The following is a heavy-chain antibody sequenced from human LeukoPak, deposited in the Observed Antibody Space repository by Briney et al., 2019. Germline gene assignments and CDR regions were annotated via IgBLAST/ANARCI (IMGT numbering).Heavy chain of an antibody. J-gene: IGHJ4*02. D-gene: IGHD3-3*01. Sequence: ASVKVSCKASGYTFTSYDINWVRQATGQGLEWMGWMNPNSGNTGYAQKFQGRVTITRNTSISTAYMELSSLRSEDTAVYYCARGYDFWSGYLYYFDYWGQGTLVTVSS. V-gene: IGHV1-8*03. CDR1: GYTFTSYD. CDR2: MNPNSGNT. CDR3: ARGYDFWSGYLYYFDY.